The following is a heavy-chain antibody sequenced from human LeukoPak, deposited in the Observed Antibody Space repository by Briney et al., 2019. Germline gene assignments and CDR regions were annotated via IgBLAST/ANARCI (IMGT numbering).Heavy chain of an antibody. CDR3: ASTRKKYYYDSSGYPEGAFDI. CDR2: IYYSGST. Sequence: SETLSLTCTVSGGSISSYYWSWIRQPPGKGLEWIGYIYYSGSTNYNPSLKSRVTISVDTSKNQFSLKLSSVTAADAAVYYCASTRKKYYYDSSGYPEGAFDIWGQGTMVTVSS. J-gene: IGHJ3*02. V-gene: IGHV4-59*01. D-gene: IGHD3-22*01. CDR1: GGSISSYY.